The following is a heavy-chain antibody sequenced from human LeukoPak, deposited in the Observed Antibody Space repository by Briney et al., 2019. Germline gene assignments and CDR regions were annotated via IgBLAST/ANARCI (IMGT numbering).Heavy chain of an antibody. CDR1: GGSISSYY. J-gene: IGHJ5*02. V-gene: IGHV4-4*07. CDR2: IYTSGST. CDR3: ARGAGYCTNGVCYTSWFDP. Sequence: SETLSLTCTVSGGSISSYYWSWIRQPAGKGLEWIGRIYTSGSTNYNPSLKSRVTMSVDTSKNQLSLKLSSVTAADTAVYYCARGAGYCTNGVCYTSWFDPWGQGTLVTVSS. D-gene: IGHD2-8*01.